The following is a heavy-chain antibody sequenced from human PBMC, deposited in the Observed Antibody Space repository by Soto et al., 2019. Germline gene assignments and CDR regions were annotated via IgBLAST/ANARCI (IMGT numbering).Heavy chain of an antibody. D-gene: IGHD2-2*01. J-gene: IGHJ5*02. CDR3: AKCSTSCYAGNNWFDP. CDR1: GGTFSSYA. CDR2: IIPIFGTA. Sequence: SVKVSCKASGGTFSSYAISWVRQAPGQGLEWMGGIIPIFGTANYAQKFQGRVTITADESTSTAYMELSSLRSEDTAVYYCAKCSTSCYAGNNWFDPWGQGTLVTVSS. V-gene: IGHV1-69*13.